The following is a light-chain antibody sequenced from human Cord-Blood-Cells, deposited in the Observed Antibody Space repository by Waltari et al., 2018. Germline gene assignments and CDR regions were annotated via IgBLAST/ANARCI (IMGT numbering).Light chain of an antibody. J-gene: IGLJ3*02. V-gene: IGLV7-46*01. CDR2: DTS. Sequence: QAVLTQEHSLTLSPGGRVTLTCGSSTVAVTSGNSPYWFQQKPGQAPWTLIYDTSNNHSWTPARFSGSLLGGKAALTLSGAQPEDEDEYYCLLSYSGAWVFGGGTKLTVL. CDR3: LLSYSGAWV. CDR1: TVAVTSGNS.